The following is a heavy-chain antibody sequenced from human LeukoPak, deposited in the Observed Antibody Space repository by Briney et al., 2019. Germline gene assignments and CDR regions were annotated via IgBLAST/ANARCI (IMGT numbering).Heavy chain of an antibody. Sequence: GGSLRLSCVASGFTIDSFYMSWVRQAPGKGLEWVANIDEAGKDRYYADSVKGRFTISRDNTKNLVFLDMTCLRVEDTATYFFARASPGVVFNYFDYWGQGALVPVSP. J-gene: IGHJ4*01. CDR3: ARASPGVVFNYFDY. CDR2: IDEAGKDR. CDR1: GFTIDSFY. D-gene: IGHD2-15*01. V-gene: IGHV3-7*01.